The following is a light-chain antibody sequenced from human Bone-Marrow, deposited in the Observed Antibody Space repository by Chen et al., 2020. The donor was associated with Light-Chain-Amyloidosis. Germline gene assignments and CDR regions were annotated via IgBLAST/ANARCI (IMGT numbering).Light chain of an antibody. J-gene: IGLJ2*01. CDR2: RDP. Sequence: SDELTQPPSVSVSPGQTATITCSGDDLPTKYAYWYQQKPGQAPVLVIHRDPERPSGISERFSGSSSGTTATLTISGVQAEDEADYHCQSADSSGTYEVIFGGGTKLTVL. V-gene: IGLV3-25*03. CDR3: QSADSSGTYEVI. CDR1: DLPTKY.